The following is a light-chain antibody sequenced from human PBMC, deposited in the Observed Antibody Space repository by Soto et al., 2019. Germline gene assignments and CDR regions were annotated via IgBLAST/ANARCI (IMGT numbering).Light chain of an antibody. CDR2: DAS. CDR1: QSVSSY. Sequence: EIVLTQSPATLSLSPGERATLSCRASQSVSSYLAWYQQKPGQAPRLLIYDASDRATGFPARFRGSGSGTDFTLTTSSLEPEDFAVYYCQQRSNWPLTFGGGTKVEIK. CDR3: QQRSNWPLT. V-gene: IGKV3-11*01. J-gene: IGKJ4*01.